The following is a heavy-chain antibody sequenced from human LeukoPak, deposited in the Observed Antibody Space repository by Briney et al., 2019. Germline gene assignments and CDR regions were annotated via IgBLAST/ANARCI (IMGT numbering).Heavy chain of an antibody. D-gene: IGHD3-16*01. CDR3: ARDMKGNLDY. J-gene: IGHJ4*02. CDR1: GFTFSSTW. Sequence: PGGSLRLSCAASGFTFSSTWMAWVRQAPGKGLEWVANINQDGGTRQYADSVRGRFTISRDNAKNSLYLEMNSLRAEDTGLYHCARDMKGNLDYWGQGTLVTVSS. CDR2: INQDGGTR. V-gene: IGHV3-7*01.